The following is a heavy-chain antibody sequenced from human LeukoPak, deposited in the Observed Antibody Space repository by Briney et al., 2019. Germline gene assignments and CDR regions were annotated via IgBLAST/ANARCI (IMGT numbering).Heavy chain of an antibody. CDR3: AREVVATIGSFDP. CDR1: GFTFSDYY. V-gene: IGHV3-11*01. J-gene: IGHJ5*02. Sequence: GGSLRPSCAASGFTFSDYYMSWIRQAPGKGLEWVSYSSRSGSTIFYADSVKGRFTTSRDNAKNLLYLQMNSLRAEDTAVYYCAREVVATIGSFDPWGQGTLVTVSS. CDR2: SSRSGSTI. D-gene: IGHD5-12*01.